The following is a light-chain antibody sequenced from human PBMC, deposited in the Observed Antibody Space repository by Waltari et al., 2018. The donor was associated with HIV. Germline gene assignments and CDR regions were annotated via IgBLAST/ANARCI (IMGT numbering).Light chain of an antibody. CDR3: ASWDDNLSGWV. CDR1: RSNIGSTY. J-gene: IGLJ3*02. V-gene: IGLV1-47*01. CDR2: RSD. Sequence: QSVLTQPPSASGTPGQSVSISCSGRRSNIGSTYVYWYQHLPGTTPKVVIYRSDQRPSGVPDRFSGSNSGTSASLAISGLRSEDEAHYYCASWDDNLSGWVFGGGTKLTVL.